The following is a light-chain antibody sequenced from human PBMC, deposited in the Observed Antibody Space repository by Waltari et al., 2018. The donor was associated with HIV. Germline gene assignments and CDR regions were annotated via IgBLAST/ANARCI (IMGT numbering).Light chain of an antibody. CDR2: GNS. V-gene: IGLV1-40*01. J-gene: IGLJ2*01. CDR1: SANIGAGYD. Sequence: QSVLTPPPSVSGAPGHRVTISCTGRSANIGAGYDVPWYHQLPGTAPKLLIYGNSNRPSGVPDRFSGSKSGTSASLAITGLQAEDEADYYCQSYDSSLSVHVVFGGGTKLTVL. CDR3: QSYDSSLSVHVV.